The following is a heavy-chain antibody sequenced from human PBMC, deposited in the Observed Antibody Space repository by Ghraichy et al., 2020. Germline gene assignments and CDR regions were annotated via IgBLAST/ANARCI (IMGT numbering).Heavy chain of an antibody. CDR1: GFIFSNYA. CDR3: ARASVYGRIAGRYYSYGMNV. CDR2: ISGRDGRT. Sequence: GGSLRLSYEASGFIFSNYAVSWVRQAPGKGLEWVSGISGRDGRTYYVDSVKGRFTIFRDNSKNTLSLQMDSLRAEDTAVYYCARASVYGRIAGRYYSYGMNVWGRGTTVTVSS. J-gene: IGHJ6*02. D-gene: IGHD3-10*01. V-gene: IGHV3-23*01.